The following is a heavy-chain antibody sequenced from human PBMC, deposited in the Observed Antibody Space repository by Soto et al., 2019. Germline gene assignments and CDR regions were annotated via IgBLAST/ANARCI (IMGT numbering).Heavy chain of an antibody. J-gene: IGHJ4*02. CDR3: AHGSGHLEWLLLDY. V-gene: IGHV2-5*02. CDR2: IYWDDDK. CDR1: GFSLSTSGVG. Sequence: QITLKESGPTLVKPTQTLTLTCTFSGFSLSTSGVGVGWIRQPPGKALEWLALIYWDDDKRYSPSLKSRLTITTDTSKNQLVLTMTNMDPVDTATYYCAHGSGHLEWLLLDYWGQGTLVTFSS. D-gene: IGHD3-3*01.